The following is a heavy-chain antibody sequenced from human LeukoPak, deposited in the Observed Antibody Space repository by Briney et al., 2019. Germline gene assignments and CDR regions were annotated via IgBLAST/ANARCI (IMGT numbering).Heavy chain of an antibody. J-gene: IGHJ4*02. V-gene: IGHV4-30-2*01. D-gene: IGHD3-3*01. Sequence: TLSLTCAVSGGSISSGGYYWSWIRQPPGKGLEWIGYIYHSGSTYHNPSLKSRVTISVDRSKNQFSLKLSSVTAADTAVYYCAREERRSGYGYWGQGTLVTVSS. CDR2: IYHSGST. CDR1: GGSISSGGYY. CDR3: AREERRSGYGY.